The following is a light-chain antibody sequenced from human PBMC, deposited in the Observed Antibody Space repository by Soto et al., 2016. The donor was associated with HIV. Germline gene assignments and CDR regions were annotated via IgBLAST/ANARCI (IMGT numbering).Light chain of an antibody. Sequence: DIQLTQSPSFLSASIGDRVTITCRASQDISTYLTWYQQKPGKAPKFLIYAASTLQSGVPSRFSGSGSDTDFTLTISSLQPEDFATYYCLQDYSYPYTFGQGTKLEIK. J-gene: IGKJ2*01. CDR2: AAS. CDR1: QDISTY. CDR3: LQDYSYPYT. V-gene: IGKV1-9*01.